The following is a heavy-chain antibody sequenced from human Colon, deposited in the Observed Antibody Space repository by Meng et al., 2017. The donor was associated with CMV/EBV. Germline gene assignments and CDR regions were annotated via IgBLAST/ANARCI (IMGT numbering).Heavy chain of an antibody. CDR1: GFTFDDYA. CDR3: ARRYCSSTSCYLGYGMDV. Sequence: GGSLRLSCAASGFTFDDYAMHWVRHAPGKGLEWVSGISGNSGSIGYADSVKGRFTISRDNAKNSLYLQMNSLRAEDTALYYCARRYCSSTSCYLGYGMDVWGQGTTVTVSS. CDR2: ISGNSGSI. J-gene: IGHJ6*02. V-gene: IGHV3-9*01. D-gene: IGHD2-2*01.